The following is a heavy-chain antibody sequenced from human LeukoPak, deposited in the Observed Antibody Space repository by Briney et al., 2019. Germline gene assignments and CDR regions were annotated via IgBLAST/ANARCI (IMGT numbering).Heavy chain of an antibody. CDR3: ARDVKYYFGSGSYR. Sequence: GGSLRLSCEASGFTFSYFVMHWVRQSPGKGLEYVSGIDTNEDMTYYTRSVKGRFTISRDNDKNTLYLQMDNVRPEDTAVYYCARDVKYYFGSGSYRWGQGTLVTASS. D-gene: IGHD3-10*01. CDR2: IDTNEDMT. CDR1: GFTFSYFV. J-gene: IGHJ4*02. V-gene: IGHV3-64*01.